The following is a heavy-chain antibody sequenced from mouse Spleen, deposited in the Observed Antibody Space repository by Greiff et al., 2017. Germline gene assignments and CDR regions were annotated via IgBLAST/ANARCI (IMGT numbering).Heavy chain of an antibody. Sequence: DVKLVESGGGLVKPGGSLKLSCAASGFTFSSYGMSWVRQTPEKRLEWVATISGGGSYTYYPDSVKGRFTISRDNAKNNLYLQMSSLRSEDTALYYCARQGLVTIVGDLFAYWGQGTLVTVSA. D-gene: IGHD2-12*01. CDR2: ISGGGSYT. J-gene: IGHJ3*01. CDR3: ARQGLVTIVGDLFAY. CDR1: GFTFSSYG. V-gene: IGHV5-9-2*01.